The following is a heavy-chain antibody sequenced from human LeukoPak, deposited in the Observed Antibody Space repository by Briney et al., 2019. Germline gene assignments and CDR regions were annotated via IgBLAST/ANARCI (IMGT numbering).Heavy chain of an antibody. CDR3: ARDLVDTAIPSYYYYYGMDV. V-gene: IGHV3-23*01. CDR2: ISGSGGST. J-gene: IGHJ6*02. D-gene: IGHD5-18*01. Sequence: GGSLRLSCAASGFTFSSYAMSWVRQAPGKGLEWVSAISGSGGSTYYADSVKGRFTISRHNSKNTLYLQMNSLRAEDTAVYYCARDLVDTAIPSYYYYYGMDVWGQGTTVTVSS. CDR1: GFTFSSYA.